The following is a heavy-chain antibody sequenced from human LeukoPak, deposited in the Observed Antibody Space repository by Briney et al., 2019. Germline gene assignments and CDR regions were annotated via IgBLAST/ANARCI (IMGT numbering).Heavy chain of an antibody. CDR1: GFTFSNAW. CDR2: IKSKTDGGTT. D-gene: IGHD6-6*01. Sequence: GGSLRLSCAASGFTFSNAWMSWVRQAPGKGLEWVGRIKSKTDGGTTDYAAPVKGRFTISRDDSKNTLYLQMNSLKTEDTAVYYCTTAAARPWDYYYMDVWGKGTTVTVSS. V-gene: IGHV3-15*01. J-gene: IGHJ6*03. CDR3: TTAAARPWDYYYMDV.